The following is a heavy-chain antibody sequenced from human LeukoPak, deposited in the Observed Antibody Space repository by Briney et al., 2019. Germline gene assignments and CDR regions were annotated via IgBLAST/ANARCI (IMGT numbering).Heavy chain of an antibody. J-gene: IGHJ5*02. D-gene: IGHD1-7*01. V-gene: IGHV1-69*06. CDR2: IIPIFGTA. Sequence: GASVKVSCKASGGTFSSYAISWVRQAPGQGLEWMGGIIPIFGTANYAQKFQGRVTITADKSTSTAYMELSSLRSEDTAVYYCARARENFRTSNPWFDPWGQGTLVTVSS. CDR3: ARARENFRTSNPWFDP. CDR1: GGTFSSYA.